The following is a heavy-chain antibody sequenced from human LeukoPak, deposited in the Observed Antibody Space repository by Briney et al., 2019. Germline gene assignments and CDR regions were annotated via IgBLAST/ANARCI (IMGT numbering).Heavy chain of an antibody. CDR2: INPNSGGT. Sequence: ASVKVSCKASGYTFTGYYMHWVRQAPGQGLEWMGWINPNSGGTNDAQKFQGRVTMTRDTSISTAYMELSRLRSDDTAVYYCARDHEYQLLYGYYYGLDVWGQGTTVTVSS. CDR1: GYTFTGYY. CDR3: ARDHEYQLLYGYYYGLDV. J-gene: IGHJ6*02. D-gene: IGHD2-2*02. V-gene: IGHV1-2*02.